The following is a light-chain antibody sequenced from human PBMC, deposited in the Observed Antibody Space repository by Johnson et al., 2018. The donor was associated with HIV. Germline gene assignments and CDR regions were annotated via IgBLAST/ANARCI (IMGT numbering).Light chain of an antibody. Sequence: QSVLTQPPSVSAAPGQKVTISCSGSSSNIGNNYVSWYQQLPGTAPKLLIYENNKRPSGIPDRFSGSKSDTSATLAITGLQTGDEADYYCGTWDSRLTAYVFWTGTKVT. J-gene: IGLJ1*01. CDR3: GTWDSRLTAYV. V-gene: IGLV1-51*02. CDR2: ENN. CDR1: SSNIGNNY.